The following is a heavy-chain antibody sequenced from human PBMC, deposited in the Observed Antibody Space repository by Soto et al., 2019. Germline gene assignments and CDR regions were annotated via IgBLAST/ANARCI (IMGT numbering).Heavy chain of an antibody. V-gene: IGHV5-51*01. CDR2: FNPDDSHT. CDR3: ARHFPPRAAPPYYYYGMDV. CDR1: GYIFTTYW. Sequence: DSLKISCKASGYIFTTYWIGWLRQLPGKGLEWMGIFNPDDSHTTYNSSFRNQVTISADRSNTTAYLQWSSLKASDTAMYYCARHFPPRAAPPYYYYGMDVWGQGTTVTVSS. J-gene: IGHJ6*02.